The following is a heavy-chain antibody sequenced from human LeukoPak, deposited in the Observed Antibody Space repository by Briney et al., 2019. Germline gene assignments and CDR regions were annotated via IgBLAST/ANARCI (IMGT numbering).Heavy chain of an antibody. CDR1: GFTSSSYA. Sequence: GGSLRLSCAASGFTSSSYAMHWVRQAPGEGLEYVSAISSNGGSTYYANSVKGRFTISRDNSKNTLYLQMGSLRAEDMAVYYCAREEGCEYSSSYFDYWGQGTLVTVSS. V-gene: IGHV3-64*01. J-gene: IGHJ4*02. CDR3: AREEGCEYSSSYFDY. CDR2: ISSNGGST. D-gene: IGHD6-6*01.